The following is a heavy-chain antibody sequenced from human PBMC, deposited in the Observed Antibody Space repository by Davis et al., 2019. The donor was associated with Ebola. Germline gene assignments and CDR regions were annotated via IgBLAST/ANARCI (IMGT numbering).Heavy chain of an antibody. CDR1: GFTFSRYW. V-gene: IGHV3-7*03. CDR3: ARVVTIFGVVRLFDY. Sequence: PGGSLRLSCAASGFTFSRYWMSWVRQAPGKGLEWVANIKQDGSEKYYVDSVKGRFTISRDNAKNSLYLQMNSLRAEDTAVYYCARVVTIFGVVRLFDYWGQGTLVTVSS. D-gene: IGHD3-3*01. CDR2: IKQDGSEK. J-gene: IGHJ4*02.